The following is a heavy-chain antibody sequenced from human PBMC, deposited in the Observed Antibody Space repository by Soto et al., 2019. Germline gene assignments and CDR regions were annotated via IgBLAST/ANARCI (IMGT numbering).Heavy chain of an antibody. CDR3: VKRRDQQSEPEQ. CDR2: INTDGSVA. J-gene: IGHJ4*02. D-gene: IGHD1-26*01. Sequence: PGGSLRLSCAASGLTFRSYWMHWVRQAPGKGLVWVSRINTDGSVAMYVDSVKGRFTISRDNAKNSLYLQMNSLRVEDTAMYYYVKRRDQQSEPEQWGQGTPVPVSS. V-gene: IGHV3-74*03. CDR1: GLTFRSYW.